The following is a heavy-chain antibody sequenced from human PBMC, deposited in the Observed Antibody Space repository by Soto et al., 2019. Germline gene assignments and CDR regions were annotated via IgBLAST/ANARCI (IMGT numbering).Heavy chain of an antibody. V-gene: IGHV1-69*13. J-gene: IGHJ6*02. CDR3: ASGRGYSYGYGYYYYRMDV. Sequence: GASVKVSCKASGGTFSSYAISWVRQAPGQGLEWMGGIIPIFGTANYAQKFQGRVTITADESTSTAYMELSSLRSEDTAVYYCASGRGYSYGYGYYYYRMDVWGQGTTVTVSS. CDR2: IIPIFGTA. CDR1: GGTFSSYA. D-gene: IGHD5-18*01.